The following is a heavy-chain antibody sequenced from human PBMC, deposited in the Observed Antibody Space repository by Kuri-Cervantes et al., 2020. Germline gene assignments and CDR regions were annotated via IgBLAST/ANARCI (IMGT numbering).Heavy chain of an antibody. J-gene: IGHJ5*02. D-gene: IGHD3-22*01. Sequence: SETLSLTCTVSGGSISSGDYYWSWIRQPPGKGLEWIGYIYYSGSTYYNPSLKSRVTISVDTSKNQFSLKLSSVTAADTAVYYCARFHYYDSSGYRSWGQGTLVTVSS. CDR3: ARFHYYDSSGYRS. CDR2: IYYSGST. CDR1: GGSISSGDYY. V-gene: IGHV4-30-4*01.